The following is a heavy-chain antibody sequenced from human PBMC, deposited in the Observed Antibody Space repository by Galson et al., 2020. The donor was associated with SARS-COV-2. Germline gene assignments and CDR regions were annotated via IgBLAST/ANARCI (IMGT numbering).Heavy chain of an antibody. CDR2: ISAYTGNT. Sequence: ASVKVSCKASGYTFTSYGISWVRQAPGQGLEWMGWISAYTGNTNYAQKLQGRVTMTTDTSTSTAYMELRSLRSDDTAVYYCARDGLYDYVWGSYRHQLLDDWGQGTLVTVSS. CDR1: GYTFTSYG. V-gene: IGHV1-18*01. D-gene: IGHD3-16*02. J-gene: IGHJ4*02. CDR3: ARDGLYDYVWGSYRHQLLDD.